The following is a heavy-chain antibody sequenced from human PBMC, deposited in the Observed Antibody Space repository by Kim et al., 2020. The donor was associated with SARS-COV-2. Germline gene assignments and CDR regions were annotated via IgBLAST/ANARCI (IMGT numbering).Heavy chain of an antibody. CDR1: GFTFSSYA. J-gene: IGHJ4*02. CDR3: AKFGPAKYCNGGSCYYDY. D-gene: IGHD2-15*01. V-gene: IGHV3-23*01. CDR2: VSGSGGST. Sequence: GGSLRLSCAASGFTFSSYAMSWVRQAPGKGLEWVSAVSGSGGSTYYADSVKGRFTISRDNSKNTLYLQMNSLRAEDTAVYYCAKFGPAKYCNGGSCYYDYWGQGTLVTVSS.